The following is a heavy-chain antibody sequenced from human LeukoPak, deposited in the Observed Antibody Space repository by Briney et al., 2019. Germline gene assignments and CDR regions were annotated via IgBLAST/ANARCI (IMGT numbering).Heavy chain of an antibody. Sequence: GGSLRLSCAASGFTFSNDGMHWVRQAPGKGLEWVAVISYDGNNKYYADSVKGRFTISRDNSKNTLFLQMNSLRAEDTAVYYCAKGKVSPLRYFDWLSPDYWGQGTLVTVSS. CDR3: AKGKVSPLRYFDWLSPDY. CDR2: ISYDGNNK. J-gene: IGHJ4*02. D-gene: IGHD3-9*01. V-gene: IGHV3-30*18. CDR1: GFTFSNDG.